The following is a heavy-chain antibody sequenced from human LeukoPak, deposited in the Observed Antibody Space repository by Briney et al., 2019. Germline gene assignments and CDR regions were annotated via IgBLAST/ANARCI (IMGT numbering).Heavy chain of an antibody. V-gene: IGHV3-48*04. J-gene: IGHJ4*02. CDR3: ARDRRPGGDSPLDY. CDR1: GFTFSSYS. D-gene: IGHD2-21*02. Sequence: GSLRLSCAASGFTFSSYSMNWVRQAPGKGLEWVSYISSSSSTIYYADSVKGRFTISRDNAKNSLYLQMNSLRAEDTAVYYCARDRRPGGDSPLDYWGQGTLVTVSS. CDR2: ISSSSSTI.